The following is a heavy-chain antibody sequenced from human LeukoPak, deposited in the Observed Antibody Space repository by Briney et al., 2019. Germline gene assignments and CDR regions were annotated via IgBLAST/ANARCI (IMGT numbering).Heavy chain of an antibody. D-gene: IGHD1-26*01. Sequence: PGGSLRLSCAASGFTFSSYSMNWVRQAPGKGLEWVANIKQGGSEKYYVDSVKGRFTISRDNAKNSLYLQMNSLRAEDTAVYYCARDLVGATSYWGQGTLVTVSS. J-gene: IGHJ4*02. V-gene: IGHV3-7*01. CDR2: IKQGGSEK. CDR1: GFTFSSYS. CDR3: ARDLVGATSY.